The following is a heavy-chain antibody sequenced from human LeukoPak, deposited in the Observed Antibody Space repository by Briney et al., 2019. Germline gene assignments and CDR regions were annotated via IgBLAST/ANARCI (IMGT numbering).Heavy chain of an antibody. J-gene: IGHJ4*02. CDR1: GGSISSGGYS. V-gene: IGHV4-30-2*01. D-gene: IGHD2-21*02. CDR2: IYHRGST. Sequence: SQTLSLTCAVSGGSISSGGYSWSWIRQPPGEGLEWIGYIYHRGSTYYNPSLKSRVTISVDRSKNQFSLKLSSVTAADTAVYYCATCGGDCYSDPYYFDYWGQGTLVTVSS. CDR3: ATCGGDCYSDPYYFDY.